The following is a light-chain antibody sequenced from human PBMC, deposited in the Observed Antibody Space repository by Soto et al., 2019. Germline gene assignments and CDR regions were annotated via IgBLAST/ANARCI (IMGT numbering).Light chain of an antibody. CDR3: QKYNSASLT. CDR2: AAS. CDR1: QGIGVY. V-gene: IGKV1-27*01. Sequence: DIQMTQSPSSVSASLGDRVTITCRASQGIGVYLAWFQQKPGNVPKLLIYAASTLQSGVPSRFSGSGSGTDFTLIISSLQPEDVATYYCQKYNSASLTFGGGTKVEIK. J-gene: IGKJ4*01.